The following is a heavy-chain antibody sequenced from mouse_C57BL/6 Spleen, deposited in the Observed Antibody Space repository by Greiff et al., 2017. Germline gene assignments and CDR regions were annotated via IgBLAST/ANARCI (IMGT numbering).Heavy chain of an antibody. V-gene: IGHV1-52*01. Sequence: QVQLQQPGAELVRPGSSVKLSCKASGYTFTSYWMHWVKQRPIQGLEWIGNIDPSDSETHYNQKFKDKATLTVDKSSSTAYMQLSSLTSEDSAVYYCASKYSTNYYAMDYCGQGTSVTVSS. CDR2: IDPSDSET. CDR3: ASKYSTNYYAMDY. J-gene: IGHJ4*01. D-gene: IGHD2-5*01. CDR1: GYTFTSYW.